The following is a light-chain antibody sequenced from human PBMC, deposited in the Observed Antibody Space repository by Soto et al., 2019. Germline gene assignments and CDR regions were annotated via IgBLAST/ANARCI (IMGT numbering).Light chain of an antibody. CDR1: SSDVGGYNY. J-gene: IGLJ1*01. CDR3: SSYTSSSPYV. Sequence: QSVLTQPASVSGSPGQSITISCTGTSSDVGGYNYVSWSKQHPGKAPKLMIYEVSNRPSGVSNRFSGSKSGNTASLTLSGLQAEDEADYYCSSYTSSSPYVFGTGTKVTVL. CDR2: EVS. V-gene: IGLV2-14*01.